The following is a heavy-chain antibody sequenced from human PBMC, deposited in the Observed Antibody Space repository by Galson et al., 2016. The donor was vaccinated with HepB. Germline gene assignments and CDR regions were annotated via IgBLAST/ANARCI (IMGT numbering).Heavy chain of an antibody. CDR1: GFSVSSSY. CDR2: IYPGGTT. J-gene: IGHJ6*02. V-gene: IGHV3-66*01. D-gene: IGHD4-23*01. CDR3: ARDEWQLGPWYHSMDV. Sequence: SLRLSCAASGFSVSSSYMSWVRQAPGKGLEWVSVIYPGGTTYLADSVKGRFTISRDNSNNMVHLQMNSLRVEDTAVYFCARDEWQLGPWYHSMDVWGQGTTVTVSS.